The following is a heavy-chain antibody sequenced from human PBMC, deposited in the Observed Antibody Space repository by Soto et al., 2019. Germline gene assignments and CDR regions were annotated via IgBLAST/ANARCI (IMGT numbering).Heavy chain of an antibody. CDR3: ARDKITGLFDY. CDR2: INHSGST. J-gene: IGHJ4*02. CDR1: GGSFSGYS. Sequence: SETLSLTCAVYGGSFSGYSWTWIRQPPGTGLEWIGEINHSGSTNHNPSLKSRVTISVDTSKNQFSLKLTSVTAADTAVYYCARDKITGLFDYWGQGTLVTVS. D-gene: IGHD2-8*02. V-gene: IGHV4-34*01.